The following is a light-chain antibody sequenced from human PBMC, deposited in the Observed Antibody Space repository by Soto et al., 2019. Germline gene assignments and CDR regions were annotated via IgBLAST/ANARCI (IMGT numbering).Light chain of an antibody. V-gene: IGKV1-9*01. CDR1: QDLISD. J-gene: IGKJ5*01. CDR2: AAS. Sequence: DIQLTQSPSFLSASVGDRVTITFRASQDLISDLAWYQQKPGKAPKLLIYAASTLQSGVPSRFSGSGSGTEFTLTISSLQPEDFATYYCQQLNSYPITFGQGTRLEIK. CDR3: QQLNSYPIT.